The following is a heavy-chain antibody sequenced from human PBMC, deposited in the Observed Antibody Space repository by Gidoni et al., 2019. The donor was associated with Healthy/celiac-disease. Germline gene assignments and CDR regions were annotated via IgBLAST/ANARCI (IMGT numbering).Heavy chain of an antibody. V-gene: IGHV3-30*02. CDR2: IRYDGSNK. D-gene: IGHD6-13*01. CDR3: AKALSSSWSYYYYGMDV. Sequence: QVQLVESGGGVVQPGGSLRLSCAASGFSFSRYGMHWVRQAPGKGLAWVAFIRYDGSNKYYADSVKGRFTISRDNSKNTLYLQMNSLRAEDTAVYYCAKALSSSWSYYYYGMDVWGQGTTVTVSS. J-gene: IGHJ6*02. CDR1: GFSFSRYG.